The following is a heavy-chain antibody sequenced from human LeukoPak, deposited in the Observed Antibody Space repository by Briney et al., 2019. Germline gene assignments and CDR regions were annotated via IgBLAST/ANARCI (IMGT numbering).Heavy chain of an antibody. D-gene: IGHD1-26*01. CDR3: ARATGYSGSYYGWFDP. J-gene: IGHJ5*02. Sequence: ASVKVSCKASGYTFTSYYMRWVRQAPGQGLEWMGIINPSGGSTSYAQKFQGRVTMTRDTSTSTVYMELSSLRSEDTAVYYCARATGYSGSYYGWFDPWGQGTLVTVSS. CDR1: GYTFTSYY. V-gene: IGHV1-46*01. CDR2: INPSGGST.